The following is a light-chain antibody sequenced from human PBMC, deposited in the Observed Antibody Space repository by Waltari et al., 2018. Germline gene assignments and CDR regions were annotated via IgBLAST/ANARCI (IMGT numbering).Light chain of an antibody. CDR1: VSDVGGYHY. V-gene: IGLV2-14*01. CDR3: TSYTNSGTYV. Sequence: QSALTQPASVSGSPGQSITISCPGTVSDVGGYHYVSWYQQHPGKAPKLMIYDVSERPSGVSNRFSGSKSDNTASLTISGLQAEDEADYYCTSYTNSGTYVFGTGTEVTVL. J-gene: IGLJ1*01. CDR2: DVS.